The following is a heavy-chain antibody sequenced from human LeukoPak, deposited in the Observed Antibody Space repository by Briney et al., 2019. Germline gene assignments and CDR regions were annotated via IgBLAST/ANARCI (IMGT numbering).Heavy chain of an antibody. V-gene: IGHV3-23*01. D-gene: IGHD2-2*01. CDR2: ISGSGSST. CDR3: AKDRPYCSSASCSSMDV. Sequence: PGGSLRLSCAASGFTFSSFAMSWVRQAPGKGLEWVSAISGSGSSTYYADSVKGRFTISRDNSKNTLYLQMNSLRADDTAVYYCAKDRPYCSSASCSSMDVWGQGTTVTVSS. CDR1: GFTFSSFA. J-gene: IGHJ6*02.